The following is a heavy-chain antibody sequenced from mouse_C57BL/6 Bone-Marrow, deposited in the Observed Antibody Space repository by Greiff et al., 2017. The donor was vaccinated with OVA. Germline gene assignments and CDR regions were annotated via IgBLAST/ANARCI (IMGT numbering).Heavy chain of an antibody. CDR3: ARPELGRGYFDV. CDR2: ISNGGGST. V-gene: IGHV5-12*01. D-gene: IGHD4-1*01. CDR1: GFTFSDYY. Sequence: DVKLVESGGGLVQPGGSLKLSCAASGFTFSDYYMYWVRQTPEKRLEWVAYISNGGGSTYYPDTVKGRFTISRDNAKNTLYLQMSRLKSEDTAMYYCARPELGRGYFDVWGTGTTVTVSS. J-gene: IGHJ1*03.